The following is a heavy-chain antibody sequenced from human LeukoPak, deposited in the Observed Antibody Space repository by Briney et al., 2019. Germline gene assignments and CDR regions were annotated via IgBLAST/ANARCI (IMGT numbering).Heavy chain of an antibody. D-gene: IGHD3-22*01. Sequence: GESLKISCKGSGYSSTSYWISWVRQMPGKGLEWMGRIDPSDSYTNYSPSFQGHVTISADKSISTAYLQWSSLKASDTAMYYCARNPGTELYSSGYSYYYYGMDVWGQGTTVTVSS. CDR1: GYSSTSYW. CDR2: IDPSDSYT. V-gene: IGHV5-10-1*01. J-gene: IGHJ6*02. CDR3: ARNPGTELYSSGYSYYYYGMDV.